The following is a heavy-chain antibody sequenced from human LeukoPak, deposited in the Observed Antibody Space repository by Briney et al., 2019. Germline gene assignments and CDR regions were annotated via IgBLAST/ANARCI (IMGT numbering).Heavy chain of an antibody. J-gene: IGHJ4*02. Sequence: SCKGSGYTFTGYYMHWVRQAPGQGLEWMGWINPNSGGTNYAQKFQGRVTMTRDTSISTAYMELSRLRSDDTAVYYCARWGENGVLWFGELSVRPAFDYWGQGTLVTVSS. V-gene: IGHV1-2*02. CDR3: ARWGENGVLWFGELSVRPAFDY. CDR2: INPNSGGT. D-gene: IGHD3-10*01. CDR1: GYTFTGYY.